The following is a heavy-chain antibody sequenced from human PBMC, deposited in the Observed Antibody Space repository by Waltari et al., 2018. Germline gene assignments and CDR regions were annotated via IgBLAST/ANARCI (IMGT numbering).Heavy chain of an antibody. Sequence: QLQLQESGPGLVKPSETLSLTCTVSGGSISSSAYYWDWIRQPPLKGLEWIGSVYYSGSTYYKSALKSRVTISVDTSKNQFSLILSSVTAADTAVYYCARKGRDSSSSRKAFDIWGQGTMVTVSS. V-gene: IGHV4-39*01. J-gene: IGHJ3*02. D-gene: IGHD6-6*01. CDR2: VYYSGST. CDR3: ARKGRDSSSSRKAFDI. CDR1: GGSISSSAYY.